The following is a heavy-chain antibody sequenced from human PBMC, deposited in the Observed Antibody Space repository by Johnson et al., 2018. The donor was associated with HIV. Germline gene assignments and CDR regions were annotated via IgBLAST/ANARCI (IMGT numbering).Heavy chain of an antibody. D-gene: IGHD2-8*02. CDR2: ISSSGSTI. J-gene: IGHJ3*02. V-gene: IGHV3-11*04. CDR1: GFTFSDYY. Sequence: VQLVESGGGVVQPGRSLRLSCAASGFTFSDYYMSWIRQAPGKGLEWVSYISSSGSTIYYADSVKGRFTISRDNAKNSLYLQMNSLRAEDTAVYYCARVKGCTGGVCSALGAFDIWGQGTMVTVS. CDR3: ARVKGCTGGVCSALGAFDI.